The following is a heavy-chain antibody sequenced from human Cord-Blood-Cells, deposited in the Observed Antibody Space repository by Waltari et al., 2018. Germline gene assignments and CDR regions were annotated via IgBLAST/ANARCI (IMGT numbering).Heavy chain of an antibody. CDR1: GGSFSGYY. CDR2: INHSGST. CDR3: ARTLYDSSGYYSDAFDI. V-gene: IGHV4-34*01. J-gene: IGHJ3*02. Sequence: QVQLQQWGAGLLKPSETLSLTCAVYGGSFSGYYWSWIRQHPGKGLEWIGEINHSGSTNYNPSLKSRVTISVDTSKNQFSLKLSSVTAADTAVYYCARTLYDSSGYYSDAFDIWGQGTMVTVSS. D-gene: IGHD3-22*01.